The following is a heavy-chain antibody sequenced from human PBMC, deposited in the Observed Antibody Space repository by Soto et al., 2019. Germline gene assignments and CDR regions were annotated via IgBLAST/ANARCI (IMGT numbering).Heavy chain of an antibody. D-gene: IGHD3-22*01. CDR3: ARDLNGRSADSSGYYYTVLYYGMDV. CDR1: GYTFTSYY. Sequence: ASVKVSCKASGYTFTSYYMHWVRQAPGQGLEWMGIINPSGGSTSYAQKFQGRVTMTRDTSTSTVYMELSSLRSEDTAVYYCARDLNGRSADSSGYYYTVLYYGMDVWGQGTTVTVSS. V-gene: IGHV1-46*01. CDR2: INPSGGST. J-gene: IGHJ6*02.